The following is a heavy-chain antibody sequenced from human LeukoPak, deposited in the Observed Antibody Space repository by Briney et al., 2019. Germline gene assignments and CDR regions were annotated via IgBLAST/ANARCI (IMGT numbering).Heavy chain of an antibody. CDR2: ISGSGGST. V-gene: IGHV3-23*01. J-gene: IGHJ4*02. D-gene: IGHD3-22*01. CDR1: GFTFSSYA. CDR3: ARDRPNYYGSDGHYYRRDGDY. Sequence: GGSLRLSCAASGFTFSSYAMSWVRQAPGKGLEWVSAISGSGGSTYYVDSVKGRFTITRDNSENTLYLQMHSLRAEDTAVYYCARDRPNYYGSDGHYYRRDGDYWGRGTLVSVSS.